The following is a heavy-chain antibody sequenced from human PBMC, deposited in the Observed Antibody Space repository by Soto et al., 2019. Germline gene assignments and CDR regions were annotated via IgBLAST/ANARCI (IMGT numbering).Heavy chain of an antibody. Sequence: NPSETLSLTCTVSAGSISSGDYYGSWIRQPPGKGLEWIGYIYYSGSTYYNPSLNSRVTISADTSKNQFSLKLSSVTAADTAVYYCARGGVYGQLDYWGQGTLVTVSS. CDR2: IYYSGST. J-gene: IGHJ4*02. CDR3: ARGGVYGQLDY. CDR1: AGSISSGDYY. D-gene: IGHD4-17*01. V-gene: IGHV4-30-4*01.